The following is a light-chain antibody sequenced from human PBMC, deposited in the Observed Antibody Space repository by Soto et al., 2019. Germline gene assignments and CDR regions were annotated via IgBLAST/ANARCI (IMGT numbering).Light chain of an antibody. CDR2: LGS. J-gene: IGKJ1*01. Sequence: DIVLTQSPLSLPVTPGEPASISCRSSQSLLHSDGYNYLDWYLQKPGQSPQHLIYLGSNRASGVPDRFSGSGSGTDFTLKISRVEAEDVGVYYCMQALQTPVTFGQGTKVEIK. V-gene: IGKV2-28*01. CDR1: QSLLHSDGYNY. CDR3: MQALQTPVT.